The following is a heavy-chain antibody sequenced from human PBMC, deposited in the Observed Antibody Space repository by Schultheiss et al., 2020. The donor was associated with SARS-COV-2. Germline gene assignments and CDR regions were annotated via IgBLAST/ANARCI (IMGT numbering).Heavy chain of an antibody. D-gene: IGHD4-17*01. V-gene: IGHV4-30-4*08. CDR3: ARVLGPPHYGDPYWYFDL. Sequence: SETLSLTCTVSGDSMTRGYYWSWIRQPPGKGLEWIGYIYYSGSTYYNPSLKSRVTISVDTSKNQFSLKLSSVTAADTAVYYCARVLGPPHYGDPYWYFDLWGRGTLVTVSS. J-gene: IGHJ2*01. CDR2: IYYSGST. CDR1: GDSMTRGYY.